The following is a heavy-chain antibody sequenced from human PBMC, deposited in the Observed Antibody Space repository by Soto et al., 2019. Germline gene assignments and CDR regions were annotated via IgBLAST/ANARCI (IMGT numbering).Heavy chain of an antibody. Sequence: QVQLVQSGVEVKKPGASVKVSCKASGYIFASYAITWVRQTPGQGLEWMGWISGYNGNTKYAQQLQGRVTMTTDTSASTAYMELRSLTSDDTAVYCCARGAVAGWDYWGQGTLVTVSS. J-gene: IGHJ4*02. CDR3: ARGAVAGWDY. D-gene: IGHD6-19*01. CDR1: GYIFASYA. CDR2: ISGYNGNT. V-gene: IGHV1-18*01.